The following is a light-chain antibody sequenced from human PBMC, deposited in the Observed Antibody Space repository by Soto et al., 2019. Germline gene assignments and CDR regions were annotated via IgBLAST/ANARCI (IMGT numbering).Light chain of an antibody. J-gene: IGLJ1*01. CDR1: SSDVGSYNL. Sequence: QSVLTQPASVSGSPGQSSTISCTGTSSDVGSYNLVSWYQQHPGKAPKLMIYEGSKRPSGVSNRFSGYKSGNTASLTISGLQAEDEADYYCCSYAGSSTYVFVTGTKLTVL. CDR2: EGS. V-gene: IGLV2-23*01. CDR3: CSYAGSSTYV.